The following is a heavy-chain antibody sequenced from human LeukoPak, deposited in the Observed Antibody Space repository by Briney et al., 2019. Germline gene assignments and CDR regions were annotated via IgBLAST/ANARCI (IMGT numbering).Heavy chain of an antibody. CDR1: GVSISSGGYS. V-gene: IGHV4-30-2*01. CDR2: ISHSGST. D-gene: IGHD6-13*01. Sequence: PSQTLPLTCAVSGVSISSGGYSWSWIRQPPGKGLEWIGYISHSGSTYYNPSLKSRVTISVDRSKNQFSLKLTSVTAADTAVYYCARYSSTWPYWYFDLWGRGTLVTVSS. J-gene: IGHJ2*01. CDR3: ARYSSTWPYWYFDL.